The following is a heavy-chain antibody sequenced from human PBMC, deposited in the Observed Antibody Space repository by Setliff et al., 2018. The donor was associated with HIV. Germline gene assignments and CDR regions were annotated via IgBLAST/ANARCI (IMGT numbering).Heavy chain of an antibody. J-gene: IGHJ4*02. V-gene: IGHV1-8*01. CDR3: ARGGIAAAGIGY. CDR2: MNPNSANT. Sequence: ASVKVSCKASGYTFTRYDINWVRQATGQGPEWMGWMNPNSANTGYAQKFQGRVTMTRNTSISTAYMELSSLRSDDTAVYYCARGGIAAAGIGYWGQGTLVTVSS. CDR1: GYTFTRYD. D-gene: IGHD6-13*01.